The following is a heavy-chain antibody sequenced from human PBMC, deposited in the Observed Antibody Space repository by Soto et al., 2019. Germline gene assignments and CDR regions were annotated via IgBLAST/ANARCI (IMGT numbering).Heavy chain of an antibody. J-gene: IGHJ6*02. D-gene: IGHD6-13*01. CDR2: INPNSGGT. CDR1: GYTFTGYY. V-gene: IGHV1-2*04. Sequence: ASMKVSCKASGYTFTGYYMHWVRQAPGQGLEWMGWINPNSGGTNYAQKFQGWVTMTRDTSISTAYMELSRLRSDDTAVYYCARDRSSSWYWSRDYYGKDVWSQGTTVTVSS. CDR3: ARDRSSSWYWSRDYYGKDV.